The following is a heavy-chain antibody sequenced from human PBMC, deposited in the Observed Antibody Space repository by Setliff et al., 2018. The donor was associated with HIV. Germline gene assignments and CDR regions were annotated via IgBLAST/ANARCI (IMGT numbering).Heavy chain of an antibody. J-gene: IGHJ3*02. CDR1: GGSMRNYY. V-gene: IGHV4-59*08. CDR3: ARHRPWEVDVFDI. Sequence: SETLSLTCSVSGGSMRNYYWSWIRQPPGKGLEWVGYISYNGITTYDPSLKSRVTISVDTSKNQFSLKLTSVTAADTAVYYCARHRPWEVDVFDIWGQGTMVTVSS. CDR2: ISYNGIT. D-gene: IGHD1-26*01.